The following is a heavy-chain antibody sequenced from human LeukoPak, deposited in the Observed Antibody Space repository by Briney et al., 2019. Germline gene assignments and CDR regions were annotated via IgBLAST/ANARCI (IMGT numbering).Heavy chain of an antibody. CDR2: IYRGGST. V-gene: IGHV3-53*01. CDR1: GFTVSSNY. Sequence: GGSLRLSCAVSGFTVSSNYMNWVRQAPGKGLEWVSAIYRGGSTYYADSVRGRFTISRDNSKNTVFLQMNSLTDADTAVYYCARGNYGSGNYYMGDAFDVWGQGTLVSVSS. CDR3: ARGNYGSGNYYMGDAFDV. J-gene: IGHJ3*01. D-gene: IGHD3-10*01.